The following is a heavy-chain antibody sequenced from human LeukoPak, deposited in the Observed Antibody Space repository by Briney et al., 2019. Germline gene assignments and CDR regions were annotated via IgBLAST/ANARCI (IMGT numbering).Heavy chain of an antibody. V-gene: IGHV1-2*02. CDR3: ARGVTNYDFWSGPKIDFDY. CDR2: INPNSGGT. J-gene: IGHJ4*02. CDR1: GYTFTGYY. D-gene: IGHD3-3*01. Sequence: GASVTVSCKASGYTFTGYYMHWVRQAPGQGLEWMGWINPNSGGTNYAQKFQGRVTMTRDTSISTAYMELSRLRSDNTAVYYCARGVTNYDFWSGPKIDFDYWGQGTLVTVSS.